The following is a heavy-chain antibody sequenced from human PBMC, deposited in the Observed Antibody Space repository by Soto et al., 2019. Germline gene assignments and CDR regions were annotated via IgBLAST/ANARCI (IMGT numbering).Heavy chain of an antibody. V-gene: IGHV3-23*01. CDR2: ISGGGGTT. CDR3: AKEELERQWSGFDY. D-gene: IGHD1-1*01. J-gene: IGHJ4*02. Sequence: EVQLLESGGGLGQPGGSLRLSCAASGFTFRSYAMSWVRQAPGKGLEWVSAISGGGGTTYDADSVKGRFTISRDNSRNTLYLQMNSLRAEDTAVYYCAKEELERQWSGFDYWGQGTLVTVSS. CDR1: GFTFRSYA.